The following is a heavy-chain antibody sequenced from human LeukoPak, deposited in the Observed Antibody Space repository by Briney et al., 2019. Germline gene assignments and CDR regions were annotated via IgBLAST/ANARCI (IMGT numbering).Heavy chain of an antibody. CDR3: ARDSEWELPDFDY. Sequence: ASVKVSCKASGYTFTGYYIQWVRQAPGQGLEWMGWINPNTGATKYAQKFQGRVTMTRDTSISTAYMELSRLRFDDTAVYYCARDSEWELPDFDYWGQGTLVTVSS. CDR2: INPNTGAT. D-gene: IGHD1-26*01. J-gene: IGHJ4*02. CDR1: GYTFTGYY. V-gene: IGHV1-2*02.